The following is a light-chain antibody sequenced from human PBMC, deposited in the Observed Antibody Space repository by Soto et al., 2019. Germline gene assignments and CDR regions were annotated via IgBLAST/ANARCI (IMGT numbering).Light chain of an antibody. V-gene: IGLV1-51*01. CDR3: GSWDSSLSAYV. CDR1: SSNIGDNS. CDR2: DDN. J-gene: IGLJ1*01. Sequence: QSVLTQPPSVSAAPGQKVTISCSGSSSNIGDNSVSWYQQLPGTAPKLLIYDDNKRPSGIPDRSSGSKSGTSATLGITGFQTGDEADYYCGSWDSSLSAYVFGTGTKVTV.